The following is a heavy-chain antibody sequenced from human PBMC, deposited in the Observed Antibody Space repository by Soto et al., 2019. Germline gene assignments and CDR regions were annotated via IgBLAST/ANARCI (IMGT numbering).Heavy chain of an antibody. V-gene: IGHV1-69*01. CDR2: IIPIFGTA. CDR3: AREMAVTTGVAYFDL. J-gene: IGHJ2*01. CDR1: GGTFSSYA. Sequence: QVQLVQSGAEVKKPGSSVKVSCKASGGTFSSYAISWVRQAPGQGLEWMGGIIPIFGTANYAQKFQGRVTITADESTSTAYMELSSLRSEDTAVYYSAREMAVTTGVAYFDLWGRGTLVTVSS. D-gene: IGHD4-17*01.